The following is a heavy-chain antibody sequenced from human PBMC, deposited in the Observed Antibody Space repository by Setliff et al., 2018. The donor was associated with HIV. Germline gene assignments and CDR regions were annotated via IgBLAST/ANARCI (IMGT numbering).Heavy chain of an antibody. CDR2: IYTSGST. D-gene: IGHD6-19*01. V-gene: IGHV4-61*02. CDR1: GGSISSGSYY. CDR3: ARGRGIAVAGAGFDY. Sequence: SETLSLTCTVSGGSISSGSYYWSWIRQPAGRGLEWIGRIYTSGSTNYNPSLKSRVTISVDTSKNQFSLKLSSVTAADTAVYYCARGRGIAVAGAGFDYWGQGTLVTVSS. J-gene: IGHJ4*02.